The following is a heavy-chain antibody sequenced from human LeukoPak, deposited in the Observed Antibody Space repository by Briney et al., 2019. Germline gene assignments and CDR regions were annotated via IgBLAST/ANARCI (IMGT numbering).Heavy chain of an antibody. CDR2: ISIYHGST. CDR3: ARDRRVVATISSYFDF. V-gene: IGHV1-18*01. D-gene: IGHD5-12*01. J-gene: IGHJ4*02. Sequence: ASVKVSCKTSGYTFSGFGISWVRQAPGQGLEWVGRISIYHGSTDYSKKFQGRVTMTTDTSTNTVYMDLRGLKSDDTAVYYCARDRRVVATISSYFDFWGQGTLVTVSS. CDR1: GYTFSGFG.